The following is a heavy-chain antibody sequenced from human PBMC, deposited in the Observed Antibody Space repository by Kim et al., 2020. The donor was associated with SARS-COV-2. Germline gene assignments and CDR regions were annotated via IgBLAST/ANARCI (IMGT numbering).Heavy chain of an antibody. CDR3: ARRGATTYYYGMDV. J-gene: IGHJ6*02. Sequence: SPSIHGKVTISADKSISTAYLQWSSLKASDTAMYYCARRGATTYYYGMDVWGQGTTVTVSS. V-gene: IGHV5-51*01. D-gene: IGHD5-12*01.